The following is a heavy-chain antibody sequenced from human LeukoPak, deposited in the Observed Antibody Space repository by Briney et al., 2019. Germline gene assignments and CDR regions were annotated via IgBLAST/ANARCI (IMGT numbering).Heavy chain of an antibody. D-gene: IGHD1-26*01. J-gene: IGHJ5*02. CDR2: IDSGECKS. CDR3: AKTIASGGSGGRYLDP. Sequence: GAPRQISGQASGSISRHYWIAGVRPLPGKGLEWLRIIDSGECKSEDRPSFEDQVTISADASISSAYPEWYSLKVSDSAMYYCAKTIASGGSGGRYLDPGGQGTLVTVSS. CDR1: GSISRHYW. V-gene: IGHV5-51*01.